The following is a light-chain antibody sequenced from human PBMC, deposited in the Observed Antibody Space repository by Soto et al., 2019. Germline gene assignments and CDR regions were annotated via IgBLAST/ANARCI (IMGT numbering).Light chain of an antibody. V-gene: IGKV1D-12*01. J-gene: IGKJ5*01. Sequence: DIQMTQFPSSVSASVGDRVSITCRASQGISIWLAWYQQKPGKAPKLLIYAASSLQGGVPSRFSGSGSGTDFTLTISSLQPEDFATYYCQQTNTFPSTFGQGTRLEIK. CDR3: QQTNTFPST. CDR2: AAS. CDR1: QGISIW.